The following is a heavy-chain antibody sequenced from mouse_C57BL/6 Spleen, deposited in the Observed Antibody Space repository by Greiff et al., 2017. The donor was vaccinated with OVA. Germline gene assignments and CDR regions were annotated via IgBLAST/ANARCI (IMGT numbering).Heavy chain of an antibody. CDR3: ARSDYDGGYAMDY. CDR1: GYSFTSYY. CDR2: IYPGSGNT. J-gene: IGHJ4*01. V-gene: IGHV1-66*01. D-gene: IGHD2-4*01. Sequence: QVQLKQSGPELVKPGASVKISCKASGYSFTSYYIHWVKQRPGQGLEWIGWIYPGSGNTKYNEKFKGKATLTADTSSSTAYMQLSSLTSEDSAVYYCARSDYDGGYAMDYWGQGTSVTVSS.